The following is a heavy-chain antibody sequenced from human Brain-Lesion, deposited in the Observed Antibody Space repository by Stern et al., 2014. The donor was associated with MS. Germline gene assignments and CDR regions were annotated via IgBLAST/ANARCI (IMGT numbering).Heavy chain of an antibody. CDR1: GCSITSSSYY. Sequence: VQLVESGPGLVKPSETLSLTCTVSGCSITSSSYYWGWIRQPPGRGLEYIGTVYYTGSTFYDPSLKSRVTISVDTSKNQVALKLTSVTAADTAVYYCVRPDIMGTIWNWGQGTLVTVSS. V-gene: IGHV4-39*01. CDR3: VRPDIMGTIWN. J-gene: IGHJ4*02. CDR2: VYYTGST. D-gene: IGHD1-26*01.